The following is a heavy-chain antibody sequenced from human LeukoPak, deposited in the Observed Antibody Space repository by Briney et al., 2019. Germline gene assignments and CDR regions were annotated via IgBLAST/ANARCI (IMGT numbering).Heavy chain of an antibody. CDR3: ATWSNAWEFDY. J-gene: IGHJ4*02. CDR2: INEDGTDK. D-gene: IGHD1-26*01. CDR1: GFTFSSYW. V-gene: IGHV3-7*05. Sequence: GGSLRLSCAASGFTFSSYWMSWVRQAPGKGLEWVAHINEDGTDKYYVDSVTGRFTISRDNTKNSLYLQMSSLRDEDTAVYYCATWSNAWEFDYWGQGALVSVSS.